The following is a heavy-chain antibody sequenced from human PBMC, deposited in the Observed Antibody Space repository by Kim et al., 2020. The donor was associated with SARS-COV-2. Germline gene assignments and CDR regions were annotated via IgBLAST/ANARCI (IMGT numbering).Heavy chain of an antibody. J-gene: IGHJ4*02. CDR3: ARGRITIFGVVTEFDY. V-gene: IGHV4-31*02. D-gene: IGHD3-3*01. Sequence: SHKSRVTISVDTSKNQSSLKLGSVTAADTAVYYCARGRITIFGVVTEFDYWGQGTLVTVSS.